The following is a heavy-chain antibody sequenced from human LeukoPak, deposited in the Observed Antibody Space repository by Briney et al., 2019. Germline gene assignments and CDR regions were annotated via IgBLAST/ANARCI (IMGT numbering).Heavy chain of an antibody. CDR2: ITNGGSTI. CDR3: ARSIGLTGGGVDV. J-gene: IGHJ6*02. D-gene: IGHD3-9*01. Sequence: PGGSLRLSCAASGFTFSDYNMNWVRQAPGKGLEWVSYITNGGSTIHHADSVKGRFTISRDNTKKTLYLQMNSLRAEDTAVYYCARSIGLTGGGVDVWGQGTTVTVSS. CDR1: GFTFSDYN. V-gene: IGHV3-11*01.